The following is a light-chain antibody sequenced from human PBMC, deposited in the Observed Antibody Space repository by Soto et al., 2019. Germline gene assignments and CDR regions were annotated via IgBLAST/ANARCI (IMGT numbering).Light chain of an antibody. CDR1: QYVSVRF. V-gene: IGKV3D-7*01. J-gene: IGKJ5*01. Sequence: EIVLTQSPGTLPLSPGESATLSCRASQYVSVRFLAWYQQKPGQAPRLLIYGASTRATGIPARFSGSGRGSGTDFTLTISSLQPEDFAVYYCQQDYNLPITFGQGTRLEIK. CDR2: GAS. CDR3: QQDYNLPIT.